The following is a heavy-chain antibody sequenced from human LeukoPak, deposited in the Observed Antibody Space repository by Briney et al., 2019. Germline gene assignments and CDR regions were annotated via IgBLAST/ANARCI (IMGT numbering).Heavy chain of an antibody. CDR2: IYHSGST. Sequence: SETLSLTCAVSGGSISSSNWWSWVRQPPGKGLEWIGEIYHSGSTNYNPSLKSRVTISVDKSKNQFSLKLSSVTAADTAVYYCASSLGTATYYYGSAPPWGQGTLVTVSS. D-gene: IGHD3-10*01. V-gene: IGHV4-4*02. J-gene: IGHJ5*02. CDR3: ASSLGTATYYYGSAPP. CDR1: GGSISSSNW.